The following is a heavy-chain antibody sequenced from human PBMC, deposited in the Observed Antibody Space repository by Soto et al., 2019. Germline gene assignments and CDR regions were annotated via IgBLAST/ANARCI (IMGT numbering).Heavy chain of an antibody. CDR3: ARDIMVRGRSYYGMDV. V-gene: IGHV3-33*01. CDR1: GFTFSTYG. Sequence: QVRLVESGGGVVQPGMSLRLSCAASGFTFSTYGVHWVRQAPGKGLEWVAVIWSDGSNEYYADSVKGRFTISRDNSKNTLSLQMDSLTTEDTAVYYCARDIMVRGRSYYGMDVWGQGTTVTVSS. J-gene: IGHJ6*02. CDR2: IWSDGSNE. D-gene: IGHD3-10*01.